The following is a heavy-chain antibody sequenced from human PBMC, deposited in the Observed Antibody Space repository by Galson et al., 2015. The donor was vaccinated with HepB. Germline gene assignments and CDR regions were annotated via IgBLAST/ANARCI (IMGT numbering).Heavy chain of an antibody. CDR1: GQSITNSYY. D-gene: IGHD2-21*02. CDR2: IYHTGNT. J-gene: IGHJ4*02. V-gene: IGHV4-38-2*02. Sequence: ETLSLTCDVSGQSITNSYYWGWVRRPPGRWPEWIASIYHTGNTYYNPSFRRRATLSADSSKNQFSLKLSFVTAADTAKYYCVRDVYCGGDCYYIDSWGQGTLVTVSS. CDR3: VRDVYCGGDCYYIDS.